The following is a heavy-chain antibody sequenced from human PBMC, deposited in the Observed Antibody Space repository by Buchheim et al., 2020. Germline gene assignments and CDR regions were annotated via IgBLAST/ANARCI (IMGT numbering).Heavy chain of an antibody. CDR2: IDPSDSYI. CDR1: GYTFTRYW. J-gene: IGHJ4*02. V-gene: IGHV5-10-1*01. CDR3: ARLYVDASGVGN. D-gene: IGHD3-10*01. Sequence: EVQLVQSGAEVKKPGESLRISCKGSGYTFTRYWIDWVRQMPGKGLEWLGRIDPSDSYINYSPSFQGHVTISVDKSISTAYLQWSSLTASDTAMYYCARLYVDASGVGNWGQGTL.